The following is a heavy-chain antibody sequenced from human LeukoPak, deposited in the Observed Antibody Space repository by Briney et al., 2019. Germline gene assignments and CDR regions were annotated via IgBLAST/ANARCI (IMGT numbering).Heavy chain of an antibody. Sequence: PGGSLRLSCAASGFTLRSYTMSWVRQAPGKGLEWVSTISGVGVTTYYADSVKGRFTISRDNSQNTLYLQMTSLRVEDTAVYYCATRPPKVPAPYYSDYWGQGALVTVSS. J-gene: IGHJ4*02. CDR2: ISGVGVTT. V-gene: IGHV3-23*01. D-gene: IGHD2-2*01. CDR1: GFTLRSYT. CDR3: ATRPPKVPAPYYSDY.